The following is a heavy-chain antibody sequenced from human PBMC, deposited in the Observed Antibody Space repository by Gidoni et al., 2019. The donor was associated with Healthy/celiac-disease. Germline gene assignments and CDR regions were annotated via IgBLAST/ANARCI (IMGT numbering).Heavy chain of an antibody. J-gene: IGHJ4*02. Sequence: QLQLQESGPGLVKPSATLSRTRTVSGGPIRSSSYYWGWIRQPPGKGLGWIGSIYYSGSTYYNPSLKSRITISVDTSKNQFSLKLSSVTAADTAVYYCASRGQWLSSYVVFDYWGQGTLVTVSS. CDR3: ASRGQWLSSYVVFDY. CDR1: GGPIRSSSYY. CDR2: IYYSGST. D-gene: IGHD6-19*01. V-gene: IGHV4-39*01.